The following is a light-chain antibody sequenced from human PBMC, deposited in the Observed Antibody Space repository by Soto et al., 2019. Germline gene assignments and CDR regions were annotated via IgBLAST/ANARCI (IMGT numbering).Light chain of an antibody. CDR2: AAS. Sequence: DIQMTQSPSSLSASVGDRVTITCRASQGISNFLAWYQQKPGKVPKLLISAASTLQSGVPSRFSGSGSGTDFNLPITSLQPEDVATYYCQKYSSVITFGQGTRLEIK. CDR1: QGISNF. CDR3: QKYSSVIT. J-gene: IGKJ5*01. V-gene: IGKV1-27*01.